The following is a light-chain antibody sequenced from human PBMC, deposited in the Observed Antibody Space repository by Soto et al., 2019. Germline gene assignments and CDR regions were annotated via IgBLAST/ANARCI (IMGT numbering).Light chain of an antibody. V-gene: IGKV3-20*01. J-gene: IGKJ5*01. CDR1: QSVSSSY. CDR2: GAS. CDR3: QQYGSSPIT. Sequence: IVLTQSPGILSLSPGERATLSCRASQSVSSSYLAWYQQKPGQAPRLLIYGASSRATGIPDRFSGSGSGTDFTLTIRGLEPEDAALYYCQQYGSSPITFGQGTRLE.